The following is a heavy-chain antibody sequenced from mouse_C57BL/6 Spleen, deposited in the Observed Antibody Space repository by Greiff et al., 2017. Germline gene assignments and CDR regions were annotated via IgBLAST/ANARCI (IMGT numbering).Heavy chain of an antibody. D-gene: IGHD2-2*01. CDR3: ARTVGYDDYAMDY. CDR1: GYTFTSYW. CDR2: IHPNSGST. Sequence: VQLQQPGAELVKPGASVKLSCKASGYTFTSYWMHWVKQRPGQGLEWIGMIHPNSGSTNYNEKFKSKATLTVDKSSSTAYIQLSSLTSEDSAVYYCARTVGYDDYAMDYWGQGTSVTVSS. J-gene: IGHJ4*01. V-gene: IGHV1-64*01.